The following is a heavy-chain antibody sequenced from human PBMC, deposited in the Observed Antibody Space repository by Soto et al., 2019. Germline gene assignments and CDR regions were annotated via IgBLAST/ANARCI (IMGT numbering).Heavy chain of an antibody. CDR2: ICTSSSYI. J-gene: IGHJ6*02. CDR3: ARDSVRDYLYYYYGMDV. D-gene: IGHD4-17*01. CDR1: GFTSSSHT. Sequence: GGSLRLSCAASGFTSSSHTMNWVRQAPGRGLEWVSSICTSSSYIYYADSVKGRFTISRDNAKNSLFLQMNSLRADDTAVYYCARDSVRDYLYYYYGMDVWGQGTTVTVSS. V-gene: IGHV3-21*01.